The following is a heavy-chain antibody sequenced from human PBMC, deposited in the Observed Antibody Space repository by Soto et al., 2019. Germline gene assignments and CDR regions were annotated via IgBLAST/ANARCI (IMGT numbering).Heavy chain of an antibody. J-gene: IGHJ5*02. Sequence: SETLSLTCAVYGGSVNGYYWNWIRQPPGKGLEWIGEINHTGGTHSNPSLKSRVTMSVDTSKNQFSMRLSSVTAADTAIYYCATRITVFGLLIPPFDPWGQGTQVTVSS. CDR2: INHTGGT. V-gene: IGHV4-34*01. CDR3: ATRITVFGLLIPPFDP. CDR1: GGSVNGYY. D-gene: IGHD3-3*01.